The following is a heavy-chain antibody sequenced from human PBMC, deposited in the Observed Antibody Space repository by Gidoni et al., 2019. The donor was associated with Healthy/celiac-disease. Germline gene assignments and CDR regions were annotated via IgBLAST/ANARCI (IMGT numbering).Heavy chain of an antibody. CDR3: ARDRLGYCSGGSCYNFDY. J-gene: IGHJ4*02. CDR1: GFTGSRYA. D-gene: IGHD2-15*01. V-gene: IGHV3-30-3*01. Sequence: QVQPVEHGGGGVQPGRCLRLSWAATGFTGSRYAMHWVRQAPGQGLEWVAVISYDGSNKYYADAVKGRFTISRDNSKNTLYLQMNSLRAEATAVYYCARDRLGYCSGGSCYNFDYGGQGTLVTVSS. CDR2: ISYDGSNK.